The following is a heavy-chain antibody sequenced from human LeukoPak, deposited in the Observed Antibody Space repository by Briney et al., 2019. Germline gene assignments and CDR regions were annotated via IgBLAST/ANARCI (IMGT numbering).Heavy chain of an antibody. CDR2: IYYSGST. D-gene: IGHD1-26*01. CDR1: GGSISSHY. Sequence: PSETLSLTCTVSGGSISSHYWSWIRQPPGKGLEWIGYIYYSGSTNYNPSLESRVTISVDTSKNQFSLKLSSVTAADTAVYYCARGRIVGATRDAFDIWGQGTMVTVSS. CDR3: ARGRIVGATRDAFDI. V-gene: IGHV4-59*11. J-gene: IGHJ3*02.